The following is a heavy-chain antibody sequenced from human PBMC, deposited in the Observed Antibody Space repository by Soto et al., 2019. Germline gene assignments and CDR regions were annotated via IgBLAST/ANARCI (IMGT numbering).Heavy chain of an antibody. CDR3: ARDRVEVATTWSYYYYGMDV. Sequence: GGSLRLSCAASGFIFSSYAMHWVRQAPGKGLEWVAVISYDGSNKYYAESVKGRFTISRDNSKNTLYLQMNSLRAEDTAVYYCARDRVEVATTWSYYYYGMDVWGQGTTVTVS. CDR1: GFIFSSYA. V-gene: IGHV3-30-3*01. D-gene: IGHD5-12*01. J-gene: IGHJ6*02. CDR2: ISYDGSNK.